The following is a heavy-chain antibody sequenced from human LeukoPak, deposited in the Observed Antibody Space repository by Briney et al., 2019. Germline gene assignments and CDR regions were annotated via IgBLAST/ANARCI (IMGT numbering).Heavy chain of an antibody. Sequence: TGGSLRLSCAASGFTFSSYAMHWVRQAPGKGLEWVAVISYDGSNKYYADSVKGRFTISRDNSKNTLYLQMNSLRAEDTAVYYCARALRGYSGYDSGPAYWGQGTLVTVSS. J-gene: IGHJ4*02. V-gene: IGHV3-30-3*01. CDR1: GFTFSSYA. CDR2: ISYDGSNK. CDR3: ARALRGYSGYDSGPAY. D-gene: IGHD5-12*01.